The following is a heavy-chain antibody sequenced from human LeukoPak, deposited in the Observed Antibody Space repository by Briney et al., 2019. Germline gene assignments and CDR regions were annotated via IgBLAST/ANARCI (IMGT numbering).Heavy chain of an antibody. Sequence: ASVKVSCKASGYTFTSYGISWVRQAPGQGLEWMGWISDYNGNTNYAQKLQGRVTMTTDTSTSTAYMELRSLRSDDTAVYYCARDAWIVGALDYWGQGTLVTVSS. D-gene: IGHD1-26*01. J-gene: IGHJ4*02. CDR1: GYTFTSYG. CDR2: ISDYNGNT. CDR3: ARDAWIVGALDY. V-gene: IGHV1-18*01.